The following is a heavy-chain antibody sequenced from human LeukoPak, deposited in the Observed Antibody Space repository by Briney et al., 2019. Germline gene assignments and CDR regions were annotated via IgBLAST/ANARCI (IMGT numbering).Heavy chain of an antibody. CDR2: ISSSSSYI. D-gene: IGHD2-2*02. J-gene: IGHJ5*02. V-gene: IGHV3-21*01. CDR3: ARDPIHCSSTSCYTQGDWFDP. Sequence: GGSLGLSCAASGFTFSIYSMNWVRQAPGKGLEGGSSISSSSSYIHYADSVKGRFTISRDNAKNSLYLQMNSLRAEDTAVYYCARDPIHCSSTSCYTQGDWFDPWGQGTLVTVSS. CDR1: GFTFSIYS.